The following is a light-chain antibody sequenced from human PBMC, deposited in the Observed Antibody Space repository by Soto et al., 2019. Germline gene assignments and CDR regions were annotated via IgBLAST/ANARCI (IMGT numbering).Light chain of an antibody. Sequence: QSVLTQPASVSGSPGQSINLSCTGTSSDVGGYNFVSWYQQHPGKAPKVLIYDVSNRPSGVSNRFSGSKSGNTASLTISGLQAEDEADYYCSSYTSNSTPWVFGGGTKLTVL. CDR2: DVS. CDR1: SSDVGGYNF. J-gene: IGLJ3*02. CDR3: SSYTSNSTPWV. V-gene: IGLV2-14*01.